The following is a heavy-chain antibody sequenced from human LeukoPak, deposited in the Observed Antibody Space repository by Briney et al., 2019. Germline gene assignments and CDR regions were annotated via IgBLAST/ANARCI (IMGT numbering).Heavy chain of an antibody. D-gene: IGHD3-22*01. CDR3: ARDLVTGYYDSSGYLFQH. J-gene: IGHJ1*01. CDR2: IYHSGST. Sequence: SETLSLTCTVSGYSISSGYYWGWIRQPPGKGLEWIGGIYHSGSTYYNPSLKSRVTISVDTSKNQFSLKLSSVTAADTAVYYCARDLVTGYYDSSGYLFQHWGQGTLVTVSS. V-gene: IGHV4-38-2*02. CDR1: GYSISSGYY.